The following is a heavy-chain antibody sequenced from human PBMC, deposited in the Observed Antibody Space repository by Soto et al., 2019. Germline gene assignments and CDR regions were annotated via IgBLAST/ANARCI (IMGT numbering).Heavy chain of an antibody. D-gene: IGHD3-16*01. Sequence: PGGSLRLSCVASGFTFSTYGMNWVRQAPGRGLEWISSIHSSSNYIYYADSVRGRFTISGDNAKDSLYLQMESLRAEDTAVYYSARDISKATTFGREYGMDLLGPGTKLTVSS. J-gene: IGHJ6*02. V-gene: IGHV3-21*04. CDR2: IHSSSNYI. CDR1: GFTFSTYG. CDR3: ARDISKATTFGREYGMDL.